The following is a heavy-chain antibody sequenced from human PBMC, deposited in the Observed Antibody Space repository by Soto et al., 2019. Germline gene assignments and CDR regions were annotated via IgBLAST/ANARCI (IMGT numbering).Heavy chain of an antibody. Sequence: PSETLSLTCAVYGGSFSGYYWSWIRQPPGKGLEWIGEINHSGSTNYNPSLKSRVTISVDTSKNQFSLKLSSVTAADTAVYYCARGGLLEPAYVAYWGQGALVTVSS. D-gene: IGHD3-3*01. CDR3: ARGGLLEPAYVAY. V-gene: IGHV4-34*01. CDR2: INHSGST. J-gene: IGHJ4*02. CDR1: GGSFSGYY.